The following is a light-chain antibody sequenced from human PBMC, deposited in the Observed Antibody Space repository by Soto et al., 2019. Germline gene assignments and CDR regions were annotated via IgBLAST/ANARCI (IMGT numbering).Light chain of an antibody. Sequence: DIQMTQSPSSLSASVGDRVTITCRASQSISYYLNWYQQKPGKAPKLLIYTASNLQSGVPSRFSGGGSGTDFTLTISSLQPEDFATYYCQQSYSERTFGQGTKVDI. V-gene: IGKV1-39*01. CDR1: QSISYY. CDR3: QQSYSERT. CDR2: TAS. J-gene: IGKJ1*01.